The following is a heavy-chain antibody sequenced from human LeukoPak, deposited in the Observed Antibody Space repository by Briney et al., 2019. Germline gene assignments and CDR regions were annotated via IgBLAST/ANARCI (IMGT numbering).Heavy chain of an antibody. V-gene: IGHV3-7*01. Sequence: GGSLRLSCAASGFTFSNYWMGWVRQAPGKGLEWVANIEQDGSEKYYVDSVEGRFTISRDNAKNSLYLQMNVLRAEDTAVYYCARSSWEPRVFDYWGQGTLVTVSS. D-gene: IGHD1-26*01. CDR2: IEQDGSEK. CDR1: GFTFSNYW. CDR3: ARSSWEPRVFDY. J-gene: IGHJ4*02.